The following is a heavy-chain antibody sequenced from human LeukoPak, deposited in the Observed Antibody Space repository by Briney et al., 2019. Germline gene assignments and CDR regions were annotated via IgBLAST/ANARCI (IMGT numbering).Heavy chain of an antibody. CDR3: ARKRYSSSWYYFDY. J-gene: IGHJ4*02. CDR1: GGSISSGGYS. V-gene: IGHV4-30-2*02. D-gene: IGHD6-13*01. CDR2: IYHSGST. Sequence: SETLSLTCAVSGGSISSGGYSWSWIRQPPGKGLEWIGYIYHSGSTYYNPSLKSRVTISVDTSKNQFSLKLSSVTAADTAVYYCARKRYSSSWYYFDYWGQGTLVTVSS.